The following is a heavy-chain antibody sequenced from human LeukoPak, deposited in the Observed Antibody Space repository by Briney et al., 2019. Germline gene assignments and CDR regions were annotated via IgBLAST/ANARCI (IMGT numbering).Heavy chain of an antibody. D-gene: IGHD5-12*01. CDR1: GFTFSDYY. Sequence: PGGSLRLSCAASGFTFSDYYMSWIRQAPGKGLEWVSYISSSSSYTNYADSVKGRFTISRDNAKNSLYLQMNSLRAEDTAVYYCARDHGFRESGYDSFVDYWGQGTLVTVSS. V-gene: IGHV3-11*05. CDR3: ARDHGFRESGYDSFVDY. J-gene: IGHJ4*02. CDR2: ISSSSSYT.